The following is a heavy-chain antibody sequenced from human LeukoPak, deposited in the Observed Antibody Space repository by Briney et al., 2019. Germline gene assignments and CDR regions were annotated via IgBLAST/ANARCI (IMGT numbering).Heavy chain of an antibody. V-gene: IGHV3-30*02. Sequence: GGSLRLSXAASGFTFSSYGMHWVGQAPGKGLEWVAFIRYDGSNKYYADSVKGRFTISRDNSKNTLYLQMNSLRAEDTAVYYCAKDLYGGNLFYSSTSCSDAFDIWGQGTMVTVSS. CDR3: AKDLYGGNLFYSSTSCSDAFDI. J-gene: IGHJ3*02. CDR1: GFTFSSYG. D-gene: IGHD2-2*01. CDR2: IRYDGSNK.